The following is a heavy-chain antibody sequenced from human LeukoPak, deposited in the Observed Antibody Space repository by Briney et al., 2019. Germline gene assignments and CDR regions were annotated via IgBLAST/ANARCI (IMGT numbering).Heavy chain of an antibody. D-gene: IGHD3-22*01. CDR2: ITGSGAST. CDR3: AKRSSISSGYFDF. J-gene: IGHJ4*02. V-gene: IGHV3-23*01. Sequence: GGSLRLSCAASGFTFSDHYMDWVRQAPGKGLEWVSAITGSGASTNYADSVKGRFTISRDNSKNTIYLQMNSLRAEDTAIYYCAKRSSISSGYFDFWGRGTLVTVSS. CDR1: GFTFSDHY.